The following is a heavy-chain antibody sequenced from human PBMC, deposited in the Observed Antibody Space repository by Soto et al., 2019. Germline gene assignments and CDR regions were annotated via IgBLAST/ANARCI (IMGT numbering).Heavy chain of an antibody. V-gene: IGHV3-33*01. CDR2: IWYDGSNK. D-gene: IGHD6-19*01. J-gene: IGHJ4*02. CDR3: ASVDLSSGWSPFDS. CDR1: GFTFSSYG. Sequence: QVQLVESGGGVVQPGRSLRLSCAASGFTFSSYGMHWVRQAPGKGLEWVAVIWYDGSNKYYADSVKGRFTISRDNSKNTLYLQMNSLRAEDTAVYYCASVDLSSGWSPFDSWGQGTLVTVSS.